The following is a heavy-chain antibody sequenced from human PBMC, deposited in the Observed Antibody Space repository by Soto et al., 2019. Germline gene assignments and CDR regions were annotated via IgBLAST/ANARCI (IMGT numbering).Heavy chain of an antibody. CDR3: AKGLGDTWDGGYFFDY. J-gene: IGHJ4*02. Sequence: EVQLWESGGRLVQPWGSLRLSCVASGIDFRSYSMSWVRQAPGKGLEWVSGISGAGGSTYYADPVKGRFIISRDNSRNTLYLQMNGLRADDTAVYYCAKGLGDTWDGGYFFDYWGQGTLVIVSS. D-gene: IGHD1-26*01. CDR2: ISGAGGST. V-gene: IGHV3-23*01. CDR1: GIDFRSYS.